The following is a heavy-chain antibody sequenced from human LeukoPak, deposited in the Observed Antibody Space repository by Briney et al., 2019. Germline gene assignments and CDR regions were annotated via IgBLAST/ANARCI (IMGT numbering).Heavy chain of an antibody. V-gene: IGHV3-30*18. CDR3: AKPGGVVPEGSFQH. CDR2: ISYDGSNK. J-gene: IGHJ1*01. CDR1: GFTFSSYG. D-gene: IGHD2-2*01. Sequence: PGGSLRLSYAASGFTFSSYGMHWVRQAPGKGLEWVAVISYDGSNKYYADSVKGRFTISRDNSKNTLYLQMNSLRAEDTAVYYCAKPGGVVPEGSFQHWGQGTLVTVSS.